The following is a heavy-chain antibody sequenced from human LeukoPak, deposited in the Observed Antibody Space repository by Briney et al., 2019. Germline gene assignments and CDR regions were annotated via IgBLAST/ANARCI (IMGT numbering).Heavy chain of an antibody. J-gene: IGHJ4*02. CDR1: GFTVSSNY. Sequence: GGSLRLSCAASGFTVSSNYMNWVRQAPGKGLVWVSRINEDGRVTSYAGSVRGRFTISRDSVENTLHLQMNSLRAEDTAVYYCVKDFGGNSDYWGQGTLVTVSS. CDR2: INEDGRVT. D-gene: IGHD4-23*01. CDR3: VKDFGGNSDY. V-gene: IGHV3-74*01.